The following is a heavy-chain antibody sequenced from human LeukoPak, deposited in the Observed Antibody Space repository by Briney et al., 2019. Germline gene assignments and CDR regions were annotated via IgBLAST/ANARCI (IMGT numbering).Heavy chain of an antibody. CDR1: GFTFSNYA. Sequence: GGSLRLYCEASGFTFSNYAMHWVRQAPGHGLEWITFISFDATKEYFGKSVKGRFTISRDNSKATLYLQMHRLRIEDTALYFCARFKVGTNTTQKNAFDIWGRGTVVAVSS. D-gene: IGHD1-1*01. V-gene: IGHV3-30*01. CDR2: ISFDATKE. CDR3: ARFKVGTNTTQKNAFDI. J-gene: IGHJ3*02.